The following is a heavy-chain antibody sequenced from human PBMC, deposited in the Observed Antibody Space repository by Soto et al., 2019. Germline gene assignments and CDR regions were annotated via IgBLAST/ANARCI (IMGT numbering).Heavy chain of an antibody. V-gene: IGHV5-51*01. CDR1: GYSFTSYW. CDR3: ARQGVVVLAAMGTPPPDYYYYYYMDV. Sequence: GESLKISCKGSGYSFTSYWIGWVRQMPGKGLEWMGIIYPGDSDTRYSPSFQGQVTISADKSISTAYLKWSSLKASDTAMYYCARQGVVVLAAMGTPPPDYYYYYYMDVWGKGTTVTVSS. CDR2: IYPGDSDT. D-gene: IGHD2-2*01. J-gene: IGHJ6*03.